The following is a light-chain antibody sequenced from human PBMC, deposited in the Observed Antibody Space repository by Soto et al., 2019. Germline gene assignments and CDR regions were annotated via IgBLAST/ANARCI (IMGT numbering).Light chain of an antibody. CDR2: GNS. J-gene: IGLJ3*02. V-gene: IGLV1-40*01. CDR1: SSNIGAGYV. CDR3: QSYDSSLSGWV. Sequence: QSVLTQPPSVSGAPGQRVTISCTGSSSNIGAGYVVHWYQQLPGTAPKPLIYGNSNRPSGVPDRFSGSKSGTSASLAITGLQAEDEADYYCQSYDSSLSGWVFGGGTKLTVL.